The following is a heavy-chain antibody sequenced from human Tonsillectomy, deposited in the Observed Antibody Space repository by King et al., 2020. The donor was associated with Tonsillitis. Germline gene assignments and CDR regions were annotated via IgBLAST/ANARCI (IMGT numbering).Heavy chain of an antibody. Sequence: DVQLVESGGGLVQPGGSLRLSCAASGFTFSSYSMNWVRQAPGKGLEWVSYISSSSSTIYYVDSVKGRFTISRDNAKNSLYLQMNSLRAEDTAVYYCARPYDFRSGYYRGGFDFDYWGQGTLVTVSS. CDR2: ISSSSSTI. J-gene: IGHJ4*02. V-gene: IGHV3-48*01. CDR3: ARPYDFRSGYYRGGFDFDY. CDR1: GFTFSSYS. D-gene: IGHD3-3*01.